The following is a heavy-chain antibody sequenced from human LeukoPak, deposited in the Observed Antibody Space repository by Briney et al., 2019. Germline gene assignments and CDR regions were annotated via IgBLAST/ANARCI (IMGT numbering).Heavy chain of an antibody. J-gene: IGHJ4*02. CDR1: DGSISSSSYY. CDR3: ARHSNGYFDY. D-gene: IGHD3-22*01. V-gene: IGHV4-39*01. Sequence: SETLSLTCTVSDGSISSSSYYWGWIRQPPGKGLEWIGSIYYSGNTYFNPSLKSRVTISVDTSKNQFALKLSSVTAADTAFYCCARHSNGYFDYWGQGTLVTVSS. CDR2: IYYSGNT.